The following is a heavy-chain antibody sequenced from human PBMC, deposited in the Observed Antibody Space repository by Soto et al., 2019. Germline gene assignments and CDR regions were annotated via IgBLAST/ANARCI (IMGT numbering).Heavy chain of an antibody. CDR1: GFTFSSYG. CDR2: IWNDGSNQ. V-gene: IGHV3-33*01. D-gene: IGHD4-4*01. Sequence: QVQLVESGGGVVQPGRSLRLSCAASGFTFSSYGMHWVRQAPGKGLEWVAIIWNDGSNQYYADSVKGRFTISRENSKNTLYLEMNSLRAEDTAVYYCARGGLQGVYYGMDYWGQGTTVTVSS. CDR3: ARGGLQGVYYGMDY. J-gene: IGHJ6*02.